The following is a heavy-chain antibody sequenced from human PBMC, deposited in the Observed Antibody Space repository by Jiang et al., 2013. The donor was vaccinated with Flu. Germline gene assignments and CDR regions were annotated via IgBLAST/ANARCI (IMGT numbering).Heavy chain of an antibody. J-gene: IGHJ6*02. CDR3: TRDLFPHQLAATIIGMDF. CDR1: GFTFRDYY. D-gene: IGHD6-13*01. V-gene: IGHV3-11*04. Sequence: VQLVESGGGLVKPGGSLRLSCAASGFTFRDYYMSWIRQTPGKGLEWLSYISSGGRPIYYADSVKGRFIISRDNAKNSLSLQMSSLRAEDTAVYYCTRDLFPHQLAATIIGMDFWGQGTTVTVSS. CDR2: ISSGGRPI.